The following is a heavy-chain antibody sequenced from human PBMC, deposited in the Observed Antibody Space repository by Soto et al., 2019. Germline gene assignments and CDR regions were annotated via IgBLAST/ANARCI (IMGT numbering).Heavy chain of an antibody. CDR1: GFTFSSYA. D-gene: IGHD5-18*01. CDR2: ISGSGGST. V-gene: IGHV3-23*01. J-gene: IGHJ6*02. CDR3: ARAYTASGNYYYSYGMDV. Sequence: HPGGSLRLSCAASGFTFSSYAMSWVRQAPGKGLEWVSAISGSGGSTYYADSVKGRFTVSRDNAKNSLYLQMNSLRADDTAVYYCARAYTASGNYYYSYGMDVWDQGTAVTVSS.